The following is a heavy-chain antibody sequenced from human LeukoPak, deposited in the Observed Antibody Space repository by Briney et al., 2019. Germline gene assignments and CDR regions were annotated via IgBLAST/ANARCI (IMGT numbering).Heavy chain of an antibody. J-gene: IGHJ6*02. D-gene: IGHD6-19*01. CDR3: ARTLAVAGPGYYYYGMDV. CDR2: IDWDDDK. CDR1: GFSLSTSGMC. Sequence: SGPTLVNPTQTLTLTCTFSGFSLSTSGMCVSWIRQPPGKALEWLARIDWDDDKYYSTSLKTRLTISKDTSKNQVVITMTNMDPVDTATYYCARTLAVAGPGYYYYGMDVWGQGTTVTVSS. V-gene: IGHV2-70*11.